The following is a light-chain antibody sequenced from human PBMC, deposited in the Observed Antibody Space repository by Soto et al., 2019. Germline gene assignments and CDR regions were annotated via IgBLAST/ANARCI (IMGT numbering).Light chain of an antibody. Sequence: DLQMTQSPSSLSASVGDRVTITCRASQSISNYLNWYQQKPGKAPKLLIYGASSLQSGVPSRFSGSGSGTGFSLTISSLQPEDFANYFCQQSYTIPITFGQGTRLEIK. CDR2: GAS. J-gene: IGKJ5*01. CDR3: QQSYTIPIT. V-gene: IGKV1-39*01. CDR1: QSISNY.